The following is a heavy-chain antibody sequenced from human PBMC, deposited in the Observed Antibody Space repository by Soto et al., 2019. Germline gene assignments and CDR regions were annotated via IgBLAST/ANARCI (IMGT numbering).Heavy chain of an antibody. D-gene: IGHD5-12*01. J-gene: IGHJ4*02. CDR1: GATYSNSA. CDR2: INPILGIP. V-gene: IGHV1-69*10. CDR3: ARGGVDVVATSAFDY. Sequence: QVQLVRSGAEVKKPGSSVKVSCKASGATYSNSAISWVRQAPGQGLEWMGGINPILGIPDYAHKFQGRVTITADESTNTVYMDLGSLRSEDTALYFCARGGVDVVATSAFDYWGQGTLVTVSS.